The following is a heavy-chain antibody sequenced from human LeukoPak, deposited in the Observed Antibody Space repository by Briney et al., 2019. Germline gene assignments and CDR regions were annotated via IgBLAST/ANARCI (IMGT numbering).Heavy chain of an antibody. J-gene: IGHJ4*02. Sequence: GGSLRLSCAASGFTFSSYGMHWVRQAPGKGLEWVAFIRYDGSNKYYADSVKGRFTISRDNSKNTLYLQMNSLRAEDTAVYYCAKDRDSGYDITKYLGGQGALVTVSS. CDR2: IRYDGSNK. D-gene: IGHD5-12*01. CDR1: GFTFSSYG. CDR3: AKDRDSGYDITKYL. V-gene: IGHV3-30*02.